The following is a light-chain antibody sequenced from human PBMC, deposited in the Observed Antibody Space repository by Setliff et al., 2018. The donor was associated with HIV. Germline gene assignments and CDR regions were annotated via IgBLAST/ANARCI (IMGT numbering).Light chain of an antibody. Sequence: QSVLTQPASVSGSPGQSITISCTGTSSVVGGYNFVSWYQHHPGKAPILMIYDVSTRPSGVSNRFSGSKSDNTASLTISGLQAEDEADYYCSSYTSSSTLNVFGTGTKVTVL. CDR3: SSYTSSSTLNV. CDR1: SSVVGGYNF. CDR2: DVS. V-gene: IGLV2-14*03. J-gene: IGLJ1*01.